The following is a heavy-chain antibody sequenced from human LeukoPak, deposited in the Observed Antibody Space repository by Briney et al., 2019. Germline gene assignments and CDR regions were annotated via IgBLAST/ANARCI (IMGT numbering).Heavy chain of an antibody. V-gene: IGHV1-69*05. J-gene: IGHJ4*02. CDR2: IFPVFGTA. Sequence: SSVKVSCKASVGTFSSYAISGVRPAPGRGLEWVGGIFPVFGTANFAQKFQCRVTITTDESTSTAYMVLSSLRSEDTAVYYCARVNRHDFWSGYPDYWGQGTLVTVSS. CDR1: VGTFSSYA. CDR3: ARVNRHDFWSGYPDY. D-gene: IGHD3-3*01.